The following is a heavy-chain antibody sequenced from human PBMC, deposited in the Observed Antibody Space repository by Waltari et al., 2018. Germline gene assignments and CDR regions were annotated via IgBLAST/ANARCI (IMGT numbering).Heavy chain of an antibody. CDR3: ARGSSGATTRTDPGDLDY. Sequence: EVQLVESGGGLVKPGGSLRLSCAASGFTFSSYSMNWVRQAPGKGLAWVSSISSSSSYIYYADSVKGRFTISRDNAKNSLYLQMNSLRAEDTAVYYCARGSSGATTRTDPGDLDYWGQGTLVTVSS. J-gene: IGHJ4*02. D-gene: IGHD1-26*01. CDR1: GFTFSSYS. CDR2: ISSSSSYI. V-gene: IGHV3-21*01.